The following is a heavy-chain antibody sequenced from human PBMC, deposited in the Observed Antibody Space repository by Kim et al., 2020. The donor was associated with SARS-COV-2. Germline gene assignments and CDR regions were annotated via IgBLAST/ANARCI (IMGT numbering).Heavy chain of an antibody. CDR1: GYSFTSYW. Sequence: GESLKISCKGSGYSFTSYWIGWVRQMPGKGLEWMGIIYPGDSDTRYSPSFQGQVTISADKSISTAYLQWSSLKASDTAMYYCARQVQYSSSWSNWFDPWGQGTLVTVSS. V-gene: IGHV5-51*01. J-gene: IGHJ5*02. CDR3: ARQVQYSSSWSNWFDP. D-gene: IGHD6-13*01. CDR2: IYPGDSDT.